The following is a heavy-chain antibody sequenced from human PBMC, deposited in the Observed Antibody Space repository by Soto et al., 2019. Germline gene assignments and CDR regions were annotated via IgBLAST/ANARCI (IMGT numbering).Heavy chain of an antibody. D-gene: IGHD3-9*01. CDR2: ISGSGAHT. CDR1: GFTFNSYA. V-gene: IGHV3-23*01. CDR3: AKSGGFGCCNWFDP. J-gene: IGHJ5*02. Sequence: GGSLRLSCAASGFTFNSYAMTWVRQAPGKGLEWVSAISGSGAHTYYADSVRGRFTISRDNSNDALYLQLNNLGADDTAVYYCAKSGGFGCCNWFDPWGQGTLVTVSS.